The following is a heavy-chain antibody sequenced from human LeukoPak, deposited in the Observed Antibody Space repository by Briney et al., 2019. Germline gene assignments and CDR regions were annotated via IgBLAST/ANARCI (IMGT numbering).Heavy chain of an antibody. CDR3: ARRAGEYSHPYDY. J-gene: IGHJ4*02. V-gene: IGHV3-53*01. Sequence: GGSLTLSCTVSGFTVSSNSMSWVREAPGEGLECVSFIYSGGNTHYSDPVKGRFTISRDNSKNALYLQMNSLRADDTAVYYCARRAGEYSHPYDYWGQGTLVTVSS. D-gene: IGHD4-17*01. CDR2: IYSGGNT. CDR1: GFTVSSNS.